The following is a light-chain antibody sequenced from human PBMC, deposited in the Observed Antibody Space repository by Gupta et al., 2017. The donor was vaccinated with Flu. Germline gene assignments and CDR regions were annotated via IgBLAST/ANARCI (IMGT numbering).Light chain of an antibody. J-gene: IGLJ2*01. CDR1: SSNIGNNA. CDR3: AAWDDSLNGQV. CDR2: SDD. Sequence: SVLTLPPSLSGTPRQRFTISCSGSSSNIGNNAVNWYQQIPGKAPKLLIYSDDLRPSGVSDRFSGSKSGTSASLAISGLQSEDEADYYCAAWDDSLNGQVFGGGTKLTVL. V-gene: IGLV1-36*01.